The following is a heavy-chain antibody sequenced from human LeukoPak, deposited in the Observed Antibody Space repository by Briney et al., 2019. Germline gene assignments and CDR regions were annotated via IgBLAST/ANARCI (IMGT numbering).Heavy chain of an antibody. D-gene: IGHD5-12*01. CDR3: EIYTGYDSF. CDR2: MSPDSGYT. Sequence: ASVKVSCKASGYTFTSYDINWVRQATGQGLEWMGWMSPDSGYTGYAQTFQGRVTLTRNTSVSTAFMELSSLRSEDTAVYYCEIYTGYDSFWGQGTLVTVSS. V-gene: IGHV1-8*01. CDR1: GYTFTSYD. J-gene: IGHJ4*02.